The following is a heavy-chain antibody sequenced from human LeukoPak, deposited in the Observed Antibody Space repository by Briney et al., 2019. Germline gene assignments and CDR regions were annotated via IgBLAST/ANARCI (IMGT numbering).Heavy chain of an antibody. CDR1: GGSISSGGYY. J-gene: IGHJ5*02. D-gene: IGHD2-15*01. CDR3: AREGDDEGYCSGGSCYSFDP. V-gene: IGHV4-31*03. Sequence: SQTLPLTCTVSGGSISSGGYYWSWIRQHPGKGLEWIGYIYYSGSTYYNPSLKSRVTISVDTSKNQFSLKLSSVTAADTAVYYCAREGDDEGYCSGGSCYSFDPWGQGTLVTVSS. CDR2: IYYSGST.